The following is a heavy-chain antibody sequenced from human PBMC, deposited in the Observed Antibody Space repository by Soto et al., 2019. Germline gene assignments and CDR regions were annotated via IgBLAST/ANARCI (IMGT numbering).Heavy chain of an antibody. CDR3: ARVTMRGGEIDY. CDR1: GGTFSSYA. D-gene: IGHD3-10*01. CDR2: IIPIFGTA. Sequence: GASVKVSCKASGGTFSSYAISWVRQAPGQGLEWMGGIIPIFGTANYAQKFQGRVTITADESTSTAYMELSSLRSEDTAVYYCARVTMRGGEIDYWGQGTLVTVSS. J-gene: IGHJ4*02. V-gene: IGHV1-69*13.